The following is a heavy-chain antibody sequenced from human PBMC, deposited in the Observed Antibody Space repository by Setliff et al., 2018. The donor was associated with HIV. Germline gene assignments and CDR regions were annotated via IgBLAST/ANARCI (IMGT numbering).Heavy chain of an antibody. Sequence: KSSETLSLTCAVSGSSISNGYYWGWIRQPPGKGLEWIGSIYHSGSTYYNPSLKSRVTISVDTSKNQFSLRLNSVTAADTAIYYCTRRGADSYYPRPLDVWGKGTTVTVSS. J-gene: IGHJ6*04. V-gene: IGHV4-38-2*01. CDR1: GSSISNGYY. D-gene: IGHD3-10*01. CDR2: IYHSGST. CDR3: TRRGADSYYPRPLDV.